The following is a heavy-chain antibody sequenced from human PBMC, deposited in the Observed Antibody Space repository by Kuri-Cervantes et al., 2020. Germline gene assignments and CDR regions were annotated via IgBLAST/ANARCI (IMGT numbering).Heavy chain of an antibody. CDR1: GFTFDDYA. CDR3: AKGTRASKIDNWFDP. V-gene: IGHV3-9*01. J-gene: IGHJ5*02. CDR2: ISWNSGSI. D-gene: IGHD1-26*01. Sequence: SLKISCAASGFTFDDYAMHWVRQAPGKGLEWVSGISWNSGSIGYADSVKGRFTISRDNAKNSLYLQMNSLRAEDTALYYCAKGTRASKIDNWFDPWGQGTLVT.